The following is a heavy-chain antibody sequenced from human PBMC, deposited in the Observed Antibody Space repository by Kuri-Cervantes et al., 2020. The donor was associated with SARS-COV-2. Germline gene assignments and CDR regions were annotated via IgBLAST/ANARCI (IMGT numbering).Heavy chain of an antibody. V-gene: IGHV3-30*02. CDR3: AKGPLGHYDFWSGSDYNWFDP. CDR2: IRYDGSNK. J-gene: IGHJ5*02. CDR1: GFTFSSYG. D-gene: IGHD3-3*01. Sequence: GESLKISCAASGFTFSSYGMHWVRQAPGKGLEWVAFIRYDGSNKYYADSVKGRFTISRGNSKNTLYLQMNSLRAEDTAVYYCAKGPLGHYDFWSGSDYNWFDPWGQGTLVTVSS.